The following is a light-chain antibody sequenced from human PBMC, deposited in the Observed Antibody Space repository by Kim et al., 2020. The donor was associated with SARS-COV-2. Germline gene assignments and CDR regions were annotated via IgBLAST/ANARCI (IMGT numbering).Light chain of an antibody. V-gene: IGKV3-15*01. Sequence: EIVMTQSPATLSVSPGERATLSCRASQSVGSNLAWYQQKPGQTPRILIYGASTRATGIPARFSGSGSGTEFTLTISSLQSEDFAVYYCQQYNNWPYTFGRGTKLEI. CDR1: QSVGSN. CDR3: QQYNNWPYT. J-gene: IGKJ2*01. CDR2: GAS.